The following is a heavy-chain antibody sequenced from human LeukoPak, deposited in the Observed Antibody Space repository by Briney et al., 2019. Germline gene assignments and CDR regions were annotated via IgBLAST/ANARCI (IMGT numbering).Heavy chain of an antibody. D-gene: IGHD2-15*01. J-gene: IGHJ6*02. CDR1: GGTFSSYA. CDR3: ARDRGSTDYYYYYGMDV. V-gene: IGHV1-69*04. CDR2: IIPILGIA. Sequence: SVKVSCKASGGTFSSYAISWVRQAPGQGLEWMGRIIPILGIANYAQKFQGRVTITADKSTSTAYMELSSLRSEDTAVYYCARDRGSTDYYYYYGMDVWGQGTTVTVSS.